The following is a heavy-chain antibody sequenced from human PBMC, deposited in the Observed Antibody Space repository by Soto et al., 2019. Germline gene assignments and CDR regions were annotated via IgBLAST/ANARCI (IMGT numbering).Heavy chain of an antibody. CDR3: ARRDCYCRGRNCFSGDYAMDV. Sequence: QVQLVESGGGVVQPGSSLRLSCTASGFTFSIYAMHWVRQAPGKGLEWVSIISFDGKNIDYARSVRGRFTISRDNSQNTLYLQMDSLRTEDTAVYYCARRDCYCRGRNCFSGDYAMDVWGQGTTVTVSS. V-gene: IGHV3-30*04. J-gene: IGHJ6*02. CDR2: ISFDGKNI. D-gene: IGHD2-15*01. CDR1: GFTFSIYA.